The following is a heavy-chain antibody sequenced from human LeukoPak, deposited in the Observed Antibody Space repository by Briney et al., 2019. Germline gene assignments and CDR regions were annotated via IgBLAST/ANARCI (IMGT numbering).Heavy chain of an antibody. J-gene: IGHJ4*02. CDR3: AKGGTDSETYNYFDY. D-gene: IGHD3-10*01. V-gene: IGHV3-23*01. CDR2: ISGSGHST. CDR1: GFSFTYYA. Sequence: PEGSLRLSCAASGFSFTYYAMTWVRQAPGKGPEWVSGISGSGHSTYYADSVKGRFTISRDNSRNTLYLQMNSLRAEDTAVYYCAKGGTDSETYNYFDYWGQGNLVTVSS.